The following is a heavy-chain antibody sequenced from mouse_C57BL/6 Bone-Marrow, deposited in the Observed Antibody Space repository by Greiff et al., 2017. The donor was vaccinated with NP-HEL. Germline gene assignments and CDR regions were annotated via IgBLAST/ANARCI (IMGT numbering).Heavy chain of an antibody. J-gene: IGHJ3*01. Sequence: QVQLKQSGAELARPGASVKLSCKASGYTFTSYGISWVKQRTGQGLQWIGEIYPGSGNTYYNETFKGKATLTADKSSSTAYMELRSLTSEDSAVYFGARGRDYGYPAWFAYWGQGTLVTVSA. CDR2: IYPGSGNT. V-gene: IGHV1-81*01. D-gene: IGHD2-2*01. CDR3: ARGRDYGYPAWFAY. CDR1: GYTFTSYG.